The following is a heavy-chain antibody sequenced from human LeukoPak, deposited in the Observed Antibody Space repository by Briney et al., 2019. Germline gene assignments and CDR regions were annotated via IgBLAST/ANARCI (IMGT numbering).Heavy chain of an antibody. Sequence: GGSLRLSCAASGFTASSNYMSWVRQAPGKGLEWVSVIYSGGSTYYADSVRGRFTISRDNSKNTLYLQMNSLRAEDTAVYYCARGAMVRGVTLFDYWGQGTLVTVSS. J-gene: IGHJ4*02. CDR2: IYSGGST. D-gene: IGHD3-10*01. CDR3: ARGAMVRGVTLFDY. V-gene: IGHV3-66*01. CDR1: GFTASSNY.